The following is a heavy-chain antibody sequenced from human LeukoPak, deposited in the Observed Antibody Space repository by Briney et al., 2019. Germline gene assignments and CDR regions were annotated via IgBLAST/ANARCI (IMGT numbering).Heavy chain of an antibody. V-gene: IGHV3-9*01. J-gene: IGHJ6*04. CDR1: GFTFDDYA. Sequence: PGGSLRLSCAASGFTFDDYAMHWVRQAPGKGLEWVSGISWNSGSIGYADSVKGRFTISRDNAKNSLYLQMNSLGPEDTAVYYCARDLLITMIVTMDVWGKGTTVTVSS. D-gene: IGHD3-22*01. CDR2: ISWNSGSI. CDR3: ARDLLITMIVTMDV.